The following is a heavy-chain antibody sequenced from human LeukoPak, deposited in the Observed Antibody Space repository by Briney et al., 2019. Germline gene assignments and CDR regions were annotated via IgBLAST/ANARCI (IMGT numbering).Heavy chain of an antibody. J-gene: IGHJ4*02. CDR2: IRKKGYGQTT. D-gene: IGHD4-17*01. CDR3: SRGLHDYGDSNYYFDQ. V-gene: IGHV3-49*03. Sequence: GGSLRLSCTASGFTFGDDAWSWFRQAPGKGLGWVCFIRKKGYGQTTDYAASVRRRFTISRDDAKSIAYLQMNSLKTEDTALYYCSRGLHDYGDSNYYFDQWGRGTLVTVSS. CDR1: GFTFGDDA.